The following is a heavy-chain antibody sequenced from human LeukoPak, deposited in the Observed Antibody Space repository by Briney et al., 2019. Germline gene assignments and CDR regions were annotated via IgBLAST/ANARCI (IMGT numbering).Heavy chain of an antibody. V-gene: IGHV1-8*01. CDR3: ARGWVNYYYGMDV. D-gene: IGHD3-22*01. CDR1: GYTFTNFD. CDR2: MNPKTGNT. Sequence: ASVKVSCKASGYTFTNFDINWVRQATGQGLEWMGWMNPKTGNTGSAQNLQGRVTITGNTSISTAYMELSSLRSEDTAVYYCARGWVNYYYGMDVWGQGTTVTVSS. J-gene: IGHJ6*02.